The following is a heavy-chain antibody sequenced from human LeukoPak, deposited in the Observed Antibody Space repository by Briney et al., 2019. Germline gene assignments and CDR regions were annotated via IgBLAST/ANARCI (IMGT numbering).Heavy chain of an antibody. CDR3: ARGSGSSGYYNYFDY. D-gene: IGHD3-22*01. CDR1: GFTFSSYA. CDR2: ISYDGSNK. J-gene: IGHJ4*02. V-gene: IGHV3-30*04. Sequence: GGSLRLSCAASGFTFSSYAMHWVRQAPGKGLEWVAVISYDGSNKYYADSVKGRFTISRDNSKNTLYLQMNSMRAEDTAVYYCARGSGSSGYYNYFDYWGQGTLVTVSS.